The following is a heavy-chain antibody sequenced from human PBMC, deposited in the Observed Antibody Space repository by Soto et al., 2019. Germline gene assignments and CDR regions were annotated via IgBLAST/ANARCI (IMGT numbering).Heavy chain of an antibody. CDR2: IWYDGSNK. CDR1: GFTFSNYG. V-gene: IGHV3-33*08. J-gene: IGHJ6*02. D-gene: IGHD3-16*01. CDR3: ARDSAQYYDYVWGSQTSPDGMDV. Sequence: PGGSLRLSCEASGFTFSNYGTHWVRQAPGEGLEWVAVIWYDGSNKYYADSVKSRFTISRDNSKNTLYLQMNSLRAEDTAVYYCARDSAQYYDYVWGSQTSPDGMDVWGQGTTVTVSS.